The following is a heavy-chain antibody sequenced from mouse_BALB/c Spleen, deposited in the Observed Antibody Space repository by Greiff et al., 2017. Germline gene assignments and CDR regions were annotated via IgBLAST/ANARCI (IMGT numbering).Heavy chain of an antibody. Sequence: EVKLVESGGGLVKPGGSLKLSCAASGFTFSSYAMSWVRQSPEKRLEWVAEISSGGSYIYYPDTVTGRFTISRDNAKNTLYLEMSSLRSEDTAMYYYARGDYGAFAYWGQGTLVTVSA. CDR3: ARGDYGAFAY. CDR2: ISSGGSYI. D-gene: IGHD2-4*01. CDR1: GFTFSSYA. V-gene: IGHV5-9-4*01. J-gene: IGHJ3*01.